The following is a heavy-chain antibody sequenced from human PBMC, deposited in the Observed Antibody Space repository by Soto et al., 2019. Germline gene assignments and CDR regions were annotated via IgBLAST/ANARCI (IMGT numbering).Heavy chain of an antibody. J-gene: IGHJ4*02. CDR3: ARVLQQLASPDY. CDR2: ISSSSSYI. CDR1: GFTFSSYS. Sequence: GGSLRLSCAASGFTFSSYSMNWVRQAPGKGLEWVSSISSSSSYIYYADSVKGRFTISRDNAKNSLYLQMNSLRAEDTAVYYCARVLQQLASPDYWGQGTLVTVSS. D-gene: IGHD6-13*01. V-gene: IGHV3-21*01.